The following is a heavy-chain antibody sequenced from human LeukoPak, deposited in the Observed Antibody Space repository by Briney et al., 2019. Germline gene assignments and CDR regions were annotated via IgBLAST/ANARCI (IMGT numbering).Heavy chain of an antibody. CDR3: ATDRGKW. D-gene: IGHD1-1*01. CDR1: GCTFTSYG. Sequence: ASVKVSCKASGCTFTSYGISWVRQAPGQGLEWMGWTSAYNGNTNYAQKLQGRVTMTEDTSTDTAYMELSSLRSEDTAVYYCATDRGKWWGQGTLVTVSS. CDR2: TSAYNGNT. J-gene: IGHJ4*02. V-gene: IGHV1-18*01.